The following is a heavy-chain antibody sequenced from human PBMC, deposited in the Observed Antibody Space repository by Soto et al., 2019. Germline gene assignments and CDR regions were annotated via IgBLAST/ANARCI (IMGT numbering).Heavy chain of an antibody. V-gene: IGHV4-59*11. CDR2: IYYSGTT. CDR3: VRLQFTDWFDP. J-gene: IGHJ5*02. D-gene: IGHD1-1*01. CDR1: GGSISSQY. Sequence: SSETLSLTCTVSGGSISSQYWSWIRQPPGKGLVWIGSIYYSGTTNYNPSLKSRVTISVDTSKNQFSLKLSSVTAADTAVYYCVRLQFTDWFDPWGKGTLVTVSS.